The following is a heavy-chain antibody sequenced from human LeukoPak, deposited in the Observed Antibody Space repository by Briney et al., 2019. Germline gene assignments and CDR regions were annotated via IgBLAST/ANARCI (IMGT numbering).Heavy chain of an antibody. D-gene: IGHD1-7*01. Sequence: SVKVSCKASGNTFTSYYMHWVRQAPGQGLEWMGRIIPILGIANYAQKFQGRVTITADKSTSTAYMELSSLKTEDTAVYYCTRLLAGTTWVFDYWGQGTLVTVSS. V-gene: IGHV1-69*02. CDR3: TRLLAGTTWVFDY. CDR2: IIPILGIA. CDR1: GNTFTSYY. J-gene: IGHJ4*02.